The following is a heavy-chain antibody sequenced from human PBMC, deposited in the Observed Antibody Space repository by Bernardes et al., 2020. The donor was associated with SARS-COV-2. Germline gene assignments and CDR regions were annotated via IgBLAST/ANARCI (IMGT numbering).Heavy chain of an antibody. J-gene: IGHJ6*02. Sequence: ASVKVSCKASGYTFTSYGFSWVRQAPGQGLEWMGFINPHNGYTNYAQKFQGRVTMTTDTSANTAHMELRGLVSDDTAMYYCASAGYYFDRSAYHPGLDVWGQGTTVTVTS. V-gene: IGHV1-18*04. D-gene: IGHD3-22*01. CDR3: ASAGYYFDRSAYHPGLDV. CDR1: GYTFTSYG. CDR2: INPHNGYT.